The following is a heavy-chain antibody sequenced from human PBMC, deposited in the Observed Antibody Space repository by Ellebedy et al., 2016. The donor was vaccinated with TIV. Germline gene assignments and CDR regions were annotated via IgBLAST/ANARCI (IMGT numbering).Heavy chain of an antibody. D-gene: IGHD3-9*01. V-gene: IGHV3-11*01. J-gene: IGHJ6*03. CDR3: ARDYARTISDYHYYMDV. Sequence: GESLKISCAASGFTFSDYYMSWIRQAPGKGLEWVSYISSSGSSMYYADSVKGRFTISWDNAKNSLYLQMSSLRAEDTAVYYCARDYARTISDYHYYMDVWGKGTTVTVSS. CDR2: ISSSGSSM. CDR1: GFTFSDYY.